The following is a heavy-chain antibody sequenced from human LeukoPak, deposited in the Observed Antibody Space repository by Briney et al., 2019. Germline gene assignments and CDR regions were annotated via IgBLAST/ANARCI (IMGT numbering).Heavy chain of an antibody. D-gene: IGHD3-3*01. CDR1: GYSISSGYY. CDR2: IYHSGST. CDR3: ARAPDDSTIFGVTPYNWFEP. J-gene: IGHJ5*02. Sequence: PSESLSLTCTVSGYSISSGYYWGWIRQPPGKVLEWIGSIYHSGSTYYDPSLKSRVTMSVDTSKNQFPLKLSSVTAADTAVYYCARAPDDSTIFGVTPYNWFEPWAQGTLVTVSS. V-gene: IGHV4-38-2*02.